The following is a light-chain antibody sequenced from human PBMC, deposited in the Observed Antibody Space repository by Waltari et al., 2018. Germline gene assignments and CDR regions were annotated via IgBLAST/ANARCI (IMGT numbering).Light chain of an antibody. CDR2: EDN. CDR1: SSGVGSYNL. V-gene: IGLV2-23*01. J-gene: IGLJ1*01. CDR3: FSYAGSNIYV. Sequence: QSALTQPASVSGSPGQSITISCAGTSSGVGSYNLFSCYQQHPGRAPKLIIYEDNKRTTGVSSRFSGSKSGNTTPLTIAGLQTEDEAEYYCFSYAGSNIYVFASGTKVTVL.